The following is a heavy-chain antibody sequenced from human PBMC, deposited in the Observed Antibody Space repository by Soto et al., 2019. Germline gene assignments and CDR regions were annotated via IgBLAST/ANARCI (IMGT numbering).Heavy chain of an antibody. V-gene: IGHV3-23*01. CDR3: AKGLRFTELYYYNGMDV. D-gene: IGHD1-26*01. CDR1: GFTFSSYA. J-gene: IGHJ6*02. Sequence: PGGSLRLSCAASGFTFSSYAMSWVRQAPGKGLEWVSAISGSGGSTYYADSVKGRFTISRDNSKNTLYLQMNSLRAEDTAVYYCAKGLRFTELYYYNGMDVWGQGTTVTVSS. CDR2: ISGSGGST.